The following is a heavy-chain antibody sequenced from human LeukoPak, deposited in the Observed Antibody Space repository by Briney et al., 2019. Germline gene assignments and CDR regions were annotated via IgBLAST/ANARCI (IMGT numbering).Heavy chain of an antibody. D-gene: IGHD3-10*01. J-gene: IGHJ4*02. CDR1: GGSISSGDYY. CDR2: IYYSGST. CDR3: ARAHLWFGELGYFDY. V-gene: IGHV4-30-4*01. Sequence: SETLSLTCTVSGGSISSGDYYWSWIRQPPGKGLEWIGYIYYSGSTYYNPSLKSRVTISVDTSKNQFSLKLSSVTAADTAVYYCARAHLWFGELGYFDYWGQGTLVTVSS.